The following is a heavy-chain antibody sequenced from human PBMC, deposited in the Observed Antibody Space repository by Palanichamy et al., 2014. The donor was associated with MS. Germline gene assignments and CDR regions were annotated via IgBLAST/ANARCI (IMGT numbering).Heavy chain of an antibody. Sequence: QVQLQESGPGLVKPSETLSLTCTVSGGSISSYYWNWIRQPPGKGLEWIGYIRYSGNTNYNPSLKSRVIISADTSKNQFSLTLNSVTAADTAVYYCARLDWPSAYFYYGMDVWGQGTTVTVSS. D-gene: IGHD3-9*01. CDR1: GGSISSYY. CDR2: IRYSGNT. J-gene: IGHJ6*02. V-gene: IGHV4-59*01. CDR3: ARLDWPSAYFYYGMDV.